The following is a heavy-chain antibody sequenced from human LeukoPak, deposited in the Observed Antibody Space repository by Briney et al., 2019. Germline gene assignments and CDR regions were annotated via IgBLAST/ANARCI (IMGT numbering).Heavy chain of an antibody. Sequence: GGSLRLSCAASGFTFSSYATSWVRQAPGKGLEWVSAISGSGGSTYYADSVKGRFTISRDNSKNTLYLQMNSLRAEDTAVYYCAKDGYSSGRFKYWGQGTLVTVSS. CDR1: GFTFSSYA. J-gene: IGHJ4*02. CDR3: AKDGYSSGRFKY. D-gene: IGHD6-19*01. CDR2: ISGSGGST. V-gene: IGHV3-23*01.